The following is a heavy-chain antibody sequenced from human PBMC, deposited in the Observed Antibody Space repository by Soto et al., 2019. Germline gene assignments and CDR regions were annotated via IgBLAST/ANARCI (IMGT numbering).Heavy chain of an antibody. CDR3: ARADYRSSSVVTAIRPPYYYYGMDV. CDR1: GGSFSGYY. Sequence: SETLSLTCAVYGGSFSGYYWSWIRQPPGKGLEWIGEINHSGSTNYNPSLKSRVTISVDTSKNQFSLKLSSVTAADTAVYYCARADYRSSSVVTAIRPPYYYYGMDVWGQGTTVTVS. CDR2: INHSGST. J-gene: IGHJ6*02. V-gene: IGHV4-34*01. D-gene: IGHD2-21*02.